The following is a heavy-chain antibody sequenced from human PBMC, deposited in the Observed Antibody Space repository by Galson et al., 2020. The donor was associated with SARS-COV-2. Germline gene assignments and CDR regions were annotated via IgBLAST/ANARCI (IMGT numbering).Heavy chain of an antibody. D-gene: IGHD5-18*01. Sequence: GESLKISCAASGFTFSDYYMSWIRQAPGKGLEWVSYISSRGSTIYYADSVKGRFTISRDNAKNSLYLQMNSLRAEDTAVYYCARVAPSILYSYGWYYFDYWGQGTLVTVSS. V-gene: IGHV3-11*04. J-gene: IGHJ4*02. CDR1: GFTFSDYY. CDR3: ARVAPSILYSYGWYYFDY. CDR2: ISSRGSTI.